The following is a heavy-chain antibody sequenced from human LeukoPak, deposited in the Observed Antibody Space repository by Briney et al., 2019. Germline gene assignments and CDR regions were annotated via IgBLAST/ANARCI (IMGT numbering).Heavy chain of an antibody. CDR1: GGFITSYY. Sequence: SETLSLTCTVSGGFITSYYWSWIRQSAGKGLEWIGRIYITGSTTYNPSLKSRVTISVDMSNNQFSLKMTSVSAADTAVYYCARNLRSGGNSGRAYWGQGTLVTVSS. J-gene: IGHJ4*02. CDR3: ARNLRSGGNSGRAY. V-gene: IGHV4-4*07. D-gene: IGHD4-23*01. CDR2: IYITGST.